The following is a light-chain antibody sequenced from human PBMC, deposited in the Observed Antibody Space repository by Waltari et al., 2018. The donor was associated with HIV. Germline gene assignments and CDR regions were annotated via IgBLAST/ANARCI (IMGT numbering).Light chain of an antibody. CDR1: STDIGISNL. Sequence: QSALSQPASVSGSPGQSLTIPCSGPSTDIGISNLVSWYQHHPGKAPKLIIFDVDKRPSGISDRFSGSKSGYTASLTISGLRTEDEADYFCCSKSTIYFGVLFGGGTTLTVL. J-gene: IGLJ2*01. CDR2: DVD. V-gene: IGLV2-23*02. CDR3: CSKSTIYFGVL.